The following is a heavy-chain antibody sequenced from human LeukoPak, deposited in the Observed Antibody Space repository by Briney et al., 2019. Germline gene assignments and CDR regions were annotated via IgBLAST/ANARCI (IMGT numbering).Heavy chain of an antibody. V-gene: IGHV3-33*01. Sequence: GTSLRLSWAASGLTFISYGMHAVPQAPRKRLERGAVLWYDGSNKYDVDSVKGRFTISRDNSKNALYLQMNSLRAEDTAVYYCARGPNSGYDGDGFAIWGQGTMVTVSS. CDR2: LWYDGSNK. CDR1: GLTFISYG. J-gene: IGHJ3*02. CDR3: ARGPNSGYDGDGFAI. D-gene: IGHD5-12*01.